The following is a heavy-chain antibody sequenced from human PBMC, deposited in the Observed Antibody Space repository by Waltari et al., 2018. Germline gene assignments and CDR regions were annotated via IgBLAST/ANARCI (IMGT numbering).Heavy chain of an antibody. J-gene: IGHJ6*04. Sequence: EVQLVESGGGLVVPGGSLRLSCVGSGFNFSSHRKNWVRQAPGKGLEWISFISGSSATIYYADSVKGRVTVSRDNAESSVFLQMNSLGAEDTAVYYCARDGPEYYSGFDVWGLGTTVTVSS. CDR1: GFNFSSHR. V-gene: IGHV3-48*01. CDR3: ARDGPEYYSGFDV. CDR2: ISGSSATI.